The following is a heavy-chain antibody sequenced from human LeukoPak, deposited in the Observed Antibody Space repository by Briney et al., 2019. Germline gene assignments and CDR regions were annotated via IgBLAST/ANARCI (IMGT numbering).Heavy chain of an antibody. J-gene: IGHJ5*02. CDR1: GGSISSYY. V-gene: IGHV4-4*07. Sequence: SETLSLTCTVSGGSISSYYWSWIRQPAGKGLEWIGRIYTSGSTNYNPSLTSRVTMSVDTSKNQFSLKLSSVTAADTAVYYCARETPITIFGVVIIGGYDNWFDPWGQGTLVTVSS. CDR3: ARETPITIFGVVIIGGYDNWFDP. CDR2: IYTSGST. D-gene: IGHD3-3*01.